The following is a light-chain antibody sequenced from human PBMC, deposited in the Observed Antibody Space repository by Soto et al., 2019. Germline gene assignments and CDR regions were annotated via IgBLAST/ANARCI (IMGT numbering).Light chain of an antibody. CDR2: QAS. V-gene: IGKV1-5*03. CDR1: ENINKW. CDR3: QHYKISKRYS. J-gene: IGKJ2*03. Sequence: DIQMTQSPSTLSASVGDRVTITCRASENINKWLAWYQQRPGTVPKLLIYQASNLESGVPARFSGSGSGTDFTLTISSLQTEDFAPYYCQHYKISKRYSFGQGTKVDIK.